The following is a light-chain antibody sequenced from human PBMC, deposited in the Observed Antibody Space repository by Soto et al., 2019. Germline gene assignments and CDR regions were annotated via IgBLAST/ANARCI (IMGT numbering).Light chain of an antibody. CDR1: SPNFKRNP. CDR2: SNS. CDR3: AEWDDNLIVL. Sequence: QSVLTQPPAASGTPGQRVTISCSGSSPNFKRNPVSWYQQLPVTAPKLLIDSNSQRPSGVPDRFSGSKSGTSASLAISGLQSDDEAEYYCAEWDDNLIVLFGGGTKLTVL. J-gene: IGLJ2*01. V-gene: IGLV1-44*01.